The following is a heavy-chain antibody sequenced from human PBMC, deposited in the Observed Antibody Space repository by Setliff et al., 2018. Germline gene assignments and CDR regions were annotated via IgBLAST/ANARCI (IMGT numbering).Heavy chain of an antibody. Sequence: GGSLRLSCAASGFMFSTYAMSWIRQAPGKGLEWVAFIRYDGSNKDYADSVKGRFTISRDNSINTVFLQMDSLRAEDTAIYYCARDQEITLVPGIIPDAFDLWGQGTMVTVSS. CDR1: GFMFSTYA. CDR3: ARDQEITLVPGIIPDAFDL. V-gene: IGHV3-30*02. J-gene: IGHJ3*01. D-gene: IGHD3-10*01. CDR2: IRYDGSNK.